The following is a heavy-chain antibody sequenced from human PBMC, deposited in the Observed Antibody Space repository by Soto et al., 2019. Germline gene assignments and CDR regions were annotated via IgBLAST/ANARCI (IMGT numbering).Heavy chain of an antibody. Sequence: QVQLVQSGAEVKKPGSSVKVSCKASGGTFSNYAITWVRQAPGQGLEWLGRIIPIFGSANYAQKFQGRATITAGEPTSTAYMELRSLRSDDTAVYYCAKDGGYDGYFGNWFDPWGQGTLVTVSS. CDR1: GGTFSNYA. D-gene: IGHD3-3*01. J-gene: IGHJ5*02. CDR2: IIPIFGSA. CDR3: AKDGGYDGYFGNWFDP. V-gene: IGHV1-69*15.